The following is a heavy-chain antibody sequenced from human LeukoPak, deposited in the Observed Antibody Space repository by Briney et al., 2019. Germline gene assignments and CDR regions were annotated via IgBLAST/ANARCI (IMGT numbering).Heavy chain of an antibody. V-gene: IGHV3-15*01. CDR1: GFTFSNAW. CDR3: TTHLVLLWFGGTGY. Sequence: PGGSLRLSCAASGFTFSNAWMSWVRQAPGKGLEWVGRIKSKTDGGTTDYAAPVKGRFTISRDDSKNTLYLQMNSLKTEDTAVYYCTTHLVLLWFGGTGYWGQGTLVTVSS. J-gene: IGHJ4*02. D-gene: IGHD3-10*01. CDR2: IKSKTDGGTT.